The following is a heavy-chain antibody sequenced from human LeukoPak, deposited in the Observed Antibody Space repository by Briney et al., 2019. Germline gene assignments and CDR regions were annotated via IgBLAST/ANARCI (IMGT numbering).Heavy chain of an antibody. J-gene: IGHJ6*03. CDR1: GFTFGDYA. D-gene: IGHD5-18*01. CDR2: IRSKAYGGTT. V-gene: IGHV3-49*03. Sequence: PGGSLRLSCTASGFTFGDYAMSWFRQAPGKGLEWVGFIRSKAYGGTTEYAASVKGRFTISRDDSKSIAYLQMNSLKTEDTAVYYCTRDRYSYGYFSSYYYYMDVWGKGTTVTVSS. CDR3: TRDRYSYGYFSSYYYYMDV.